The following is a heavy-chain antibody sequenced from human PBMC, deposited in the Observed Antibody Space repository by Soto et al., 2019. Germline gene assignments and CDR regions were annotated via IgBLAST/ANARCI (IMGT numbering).Heavy chain of an antibody. CDR3: SRARVAGLFSDS. J-gene: IGHJ4*02. Sequence: QVQLQESGPGLVKPSQTLSLTCTVSGGSISTEGYYWTWSRQHPGKGLEWIGYIYSSGNIYSNPSLKSRVTVSMDTSRNEFSLKLTSVTAADTAIFFCSRARVAGLFSDSWGQGILVTVSS. V-gene: IGHV4-31*03. CDR2: IYSSGNI. CDR1: GGSISTEGYY. D-gene: IGHD6-6*01.